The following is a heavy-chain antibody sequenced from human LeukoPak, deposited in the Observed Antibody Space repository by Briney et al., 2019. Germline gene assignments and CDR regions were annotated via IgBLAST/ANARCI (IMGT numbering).Heavy chain of an antibody. V-gene: IGHV4-4*02. CDR3: ASTSKSGSWEGYYYYGMDV. Sequence: PSETLSLTCAVSGGSISSSNWWSWVRQPPGKGLEWIGEIYHSGSTNYNPSLKSRVTISVDKSTNQFSLKLSSVTAADTAVYYCASTSKSGSWEGYYYYGMDVWGQGTTVTVPS. J-gene: IGHJ6*02. CDR1: GGSISSSNW. CDR2: IYHSGST. D-gene: IGHD1-26*01.